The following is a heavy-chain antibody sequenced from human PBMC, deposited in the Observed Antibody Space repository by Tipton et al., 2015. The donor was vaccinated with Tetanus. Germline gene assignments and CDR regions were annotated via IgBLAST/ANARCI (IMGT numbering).Heavy chain of an antibody. D-gene: IGHD3-9*01. J-gene: IGHJ4*02. Sequence: LFLTCTVSGGSISSSNYYWGWIRQPPGKGLEWIGRIYYSGSTSYNPSLKSRVTISVDTSKNQFSLELNSVTAADTAVNYCARRGGDFLTGYYDSWGQGTLVTVSS. CDR2: IYYSGST. V-gene: IGHV4-39*01. CDR1: GGSISSSNYY. CDR3: ARRGGDFLTGYYDS.